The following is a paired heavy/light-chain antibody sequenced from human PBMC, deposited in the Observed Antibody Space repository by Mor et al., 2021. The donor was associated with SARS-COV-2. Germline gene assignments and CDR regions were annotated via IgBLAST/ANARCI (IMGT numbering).Heavy chain of an antibody. J-gene: IGHJ4*02. V-gene: IGHV4-30-4*01. CDR3: ARVRLNYNLLTGIFDY. D-gene: IGHD3-9*01. CDR1: GGSISSGDYY. Sequence: QVQLQESGPGLVKPSQTLSLTCSVSGGSISSGDYYWSWIRQPPGKGLEWIGYIYYSGTTYYNPSLKNRVTMSVDTSKNQFSLKLSSVTAADTAVYYCARVRLNYNLLTGIFDYWGQGTLVTVSS. CDR2: IYYSGTT.
Light chain of an antibody. V-gene: IGLV2-14*01. CDR2: EVS. CDR1: SSDVGGYNY. Sequence: QSALTQPASVSGSPGQSITISCTGTSSDVGGYNYVSWYQHHPGKAPKLMIYEVSNRPSGVSNRFSGSKSGNTASLIISGLQAEDEADYYCSSYRSRSSWVFGGGTELTVL. J-gene: IGLJ3*02. CDR3: SSYRSRSSWV.